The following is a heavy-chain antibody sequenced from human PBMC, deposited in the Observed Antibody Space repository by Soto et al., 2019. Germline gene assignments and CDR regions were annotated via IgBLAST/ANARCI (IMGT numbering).Heavy chain of an antibody. J-gene: IGHJ4*02. Sequence: QVQLQESGPGLVKPSQTLSLTCSVSGESISSGGYYWSWIRHHPGKGLEWIGYIYDSESAYYNPSLKSRVTISMDTSKNHFAMRLSSVTAADTAVYYGARASSSSSAADYWGQGTLATVSS. CDR2: IYDSESA. D-gene: IGHD6-6*01. CDR1: GESISSGGYY. CDR3: ARASSSSSAADY. V-gene: IGHV4-31*03.